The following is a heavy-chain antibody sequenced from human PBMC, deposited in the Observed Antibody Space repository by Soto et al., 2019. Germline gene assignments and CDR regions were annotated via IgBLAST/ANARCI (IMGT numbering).Heavy chain of an antibody. CDR1: GGSFSGYY. CDR3: ARGQGVPAAYFDY. CDR2: INHSGST. D-gene: IGHD2-2*01. V-gene: IGHV4-34*01. J-gene: IGHJ4*02. Sequence: PSETLSLTCAVYGGSFSGYYWSWIRQPPGKGLEWIGEINHSGSTNYNPSLKSRVTISVDTSKNQFSLKLSSVTAADTAVYYCARGQGVPAAYFDYWGQGTLVTVSS.